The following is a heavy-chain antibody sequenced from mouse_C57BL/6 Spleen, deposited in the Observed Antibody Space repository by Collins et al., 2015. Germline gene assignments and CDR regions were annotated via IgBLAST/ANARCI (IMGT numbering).Heavy chain of an antibody. Sequence: QVQLQQPGAELVKPRASVKMSCKASGYTFTSYWITWVKQRPGQGLEWIGDIYPGSGSTNYNEKFKSKATLTVDTSSSTAYMQLSSLTSEDSAVYYCARIYYYGSSYAMDYWGQGTSVTVSS. CDR2: IYPGSGST. CDR1: GYTFTSYW. D-gene: IGHD1-1*01. V-gene: IGHV1-55*01. J-gene: IGHJ4*01. CDR3: ARIYYYGSSYAMDY.